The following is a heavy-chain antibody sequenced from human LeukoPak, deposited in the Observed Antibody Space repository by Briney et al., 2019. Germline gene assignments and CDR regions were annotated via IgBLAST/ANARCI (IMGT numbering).Heavy chain of an antibody. CDR3: ARGTGYLGY. V-gene: IGHV4-30-2*01. J-gene: IGHJ4*02. D-gene: IGHD3-16*01. CDR2: IYHSGST. Sequence: SQTLSLTCTVSGGSISSGGFHWSWIRQPPGKGLEWIGYIYHSGSTYYNTSLKSRVTISVDRSKNQFSLKLSSVTAADTAVYYCARGTGYLGYWGQGTLVTVSS. CDR1: GGSISSGGFH.